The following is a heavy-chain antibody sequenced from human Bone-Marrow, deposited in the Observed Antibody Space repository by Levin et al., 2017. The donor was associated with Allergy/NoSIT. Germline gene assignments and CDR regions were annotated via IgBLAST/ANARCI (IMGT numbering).Heavy chain of an antibody. CDR2: INCKTGGT. CDR1: GYTFTHFY. Sequence: ASVKVSCKASGYTFTHFYMHWVRQAPGQGLEWMGWINCKTGGTKYAQKFQGRVTMTRDTSITTAYMELSSLKSDDTAVYYCARDRREYCSSTTCYRGGIDPWGQGTLVTVSS. V-gene: IGHV1-2*02. J-gene: IGHJ5*02. D-gene: IGHD2-2*01. CDR3: ARDRREYCSSTTCYRGGIDP.